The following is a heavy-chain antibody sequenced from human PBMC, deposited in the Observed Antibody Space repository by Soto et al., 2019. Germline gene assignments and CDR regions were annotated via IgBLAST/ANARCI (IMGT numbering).Heavy chain of an antibody. V-gene: IGHV3-21*01. Sequence: GGSLRLSCAASGFTFSSYSMNWVRQAPGKGLEWVSSISSSSSYIYYADSVKGRFTISRDNAKNSLYLQMNSLRAEDTAVYYCARDLQNAPNYHDSSGCFDYWGQGTLVTVSS. CDR3: ARDLQNAPNYHDSSGCFDY. CDR2: ISSSSSYI. CDR1: GFTFSSYS. D-gene: IGHD3-22*01. J-gene: IGHJ4*02.